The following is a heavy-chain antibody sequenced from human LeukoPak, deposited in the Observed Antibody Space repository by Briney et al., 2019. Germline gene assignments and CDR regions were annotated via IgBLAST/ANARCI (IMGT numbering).Heavy chain of an antibody. D-gene: IGHD2-15*01. J-gene: IGHJ4*02. CDR1: GLSFSSHA. V-gene: IGHV3-23*01. CDR3: AKDYCSGGTCYYEV. CDR2: ISGTDGNT. Sequence: GGSLRLSCAASGLSFSSHAMTWVRQAPGKGLEWVSSISGTDGNTYSADSVKGRFTISRDNSKNTLYLQMNSLRAEDTAVYYCAKDYCSGGTCYYEVWGQGTLVTVTS.